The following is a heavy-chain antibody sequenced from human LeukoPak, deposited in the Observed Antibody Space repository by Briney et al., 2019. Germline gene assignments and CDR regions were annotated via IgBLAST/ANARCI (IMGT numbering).Heavy chain of an antibody. D-gene: IGHD5-18*01. CDR1: GYTFTSYI. CDR3: ARGGTWIQLKYYFDY. Sequence: ASVKVSCKASGYTFTSYIVHWVRQAPGQRLEWMGWINAGNGNTKNSQEFQGRVTITRDTSASTAYMELSSLISEDMAVYYCARGGTWIQLKYYFDYWGQGTLVTVSS. J-gene: IGHJ4*02. CDR2: INAGNGNT. V-gene: IGHV1-3*03.